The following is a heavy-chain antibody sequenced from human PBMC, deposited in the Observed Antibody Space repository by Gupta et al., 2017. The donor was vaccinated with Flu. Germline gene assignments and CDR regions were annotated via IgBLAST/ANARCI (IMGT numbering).Heavy chain of an antibody. J-gene: IGHJ4*02. D-gene: IGHD2-15*01. CDR2: IIPVFVPT. Sequence: GFGWMGGIIPVFVPTNYAQKSQGRVTITADESTSTAYMEISSLRSEDTAVYYCARKGGGHCSGGSCYSFDFWGQGTLVTVSS. V-gene: IGHV1-69*01. CDR3: ARKGGGHCSGGSCYSFDF.